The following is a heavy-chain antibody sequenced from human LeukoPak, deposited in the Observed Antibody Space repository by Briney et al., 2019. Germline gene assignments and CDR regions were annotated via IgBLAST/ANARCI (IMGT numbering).Heavy chain of an antibody. CDR3: AGSARGYNYGYNEY. Sequence: SETLSLTCTVSGVSMSSGGYLWSWIPQPAGKGLEWIGRIYTTGSTNYNPSLKSRGTISVDTSKNQFSLKLSSVTAADTAIYYCAGSARGYNYGYNEYWGQGTLVTVSS. CDR1: GVSMSSGGYL. V-gene: IGHV4-61*02. J-gene: IGHJ4*02. D-gene: IGHD5-18*01. CDR2: IYTTGST.